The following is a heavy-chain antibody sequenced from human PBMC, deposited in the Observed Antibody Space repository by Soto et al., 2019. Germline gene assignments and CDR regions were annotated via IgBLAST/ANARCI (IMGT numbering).Heavy chain of an antibody. Sequence: QVQLQESGPGLVKPSETLSLTCTVSGGSISSYYWSWIRQPAGKGLEWIGRIYTSGSTNYNPSLKRRVTMSVDTSKNQFSLKLSSVTAADTAVYYCARETYYYDSSGRYNWFDPWGQGTLVTVSS. CDR2: IYTSGST. V-gene: IGHV4-4*07. J-gene: IGHJ5*02. CDR1: GGSISSYY. CDR3: ARETYYYDSSGRYNWFDP. D-gene: IGHD3-22*01.